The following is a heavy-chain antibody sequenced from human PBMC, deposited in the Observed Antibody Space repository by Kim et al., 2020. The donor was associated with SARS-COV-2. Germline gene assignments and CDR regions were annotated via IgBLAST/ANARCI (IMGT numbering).Heavy chain of an antibody. Sequence: GGFLRLSCAASGFTFSSYSMNWVRQAPGKGLEWVSYISSSSSTIYYADSVKGRFTISRDNAKNSLYLQMNSLRDEDTAVYYCAGIAAAGHLYYYYGMDVWGQGTTVTVSS. CDR1: GFTFSSYS. V-gene: IGHV3-48*02. CDR3: AGIAAAGHLYYYYGMDV. D-gene: IGHD6-13*01. J-gene: IGHJ6*02. CDR2: ISSSSSTI.